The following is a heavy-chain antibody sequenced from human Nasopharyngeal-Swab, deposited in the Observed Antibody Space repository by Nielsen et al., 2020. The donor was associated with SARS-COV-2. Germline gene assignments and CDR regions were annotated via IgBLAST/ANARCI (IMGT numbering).Heavy chain of an antibody. CDR3: AREFRRYSSSWPFDY. CDR2: IWYDGSNK. Sequence: GESLKISCAASGFTFSSYGMHWVRRAPGKGLEWVAVIWYDGSNKYYADSVKGRFTISRDNSKNTLYLQMNSLRAEDTAVYYCAREFRRYSSSWPFDYWGQGTLVTVSS. D-gene: IGHD6-13*01. V-gene: IGHV3-33*01. J-gene: IGHJ4*02. CDR1: GFTFSSYG.